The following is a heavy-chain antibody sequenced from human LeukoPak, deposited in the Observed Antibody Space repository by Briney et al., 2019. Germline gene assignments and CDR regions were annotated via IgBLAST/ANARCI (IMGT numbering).Heavy chain of an antibody. D-gene: IGHD2-2*01. V-gene: IGHV5-51*01. Sequence: GESLKISCEASGYGFTNYWIGWVRQMPGIGLEWMGVIYPGDSDTRYSPSFQGQVTISADKSISTAYLHWSSLKASDTAMYYCARRPGSHCSSTSCHAFDIWGQGTMVTVSS. CDR1: GYGFTNYW. CDR2: IYPGDSDT. J-gene: IGHJ3*02. CDR3: ARRPGSHCSSTSCHAFDI.